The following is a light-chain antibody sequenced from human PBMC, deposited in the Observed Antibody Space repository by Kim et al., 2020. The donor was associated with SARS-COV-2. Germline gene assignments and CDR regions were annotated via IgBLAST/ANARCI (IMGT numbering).Light chain of an antibody. Sequence: QAVVTQEASLTVSPGGTVTLTCGSSTGPVTSGHYPHWYQQKPGQAPTTLIYDTTMKHSWTPARFSGSLLGGKAALTLSAVQPEDEADYYCLLSFPGARPLFGGGTQLTVL. J-gene: IGLJ3*02. CDR2: DTT. V-gene: IGLV7-46*01. CDR1: TGPVTSGHY. CDR3: LLSFPGARPL.